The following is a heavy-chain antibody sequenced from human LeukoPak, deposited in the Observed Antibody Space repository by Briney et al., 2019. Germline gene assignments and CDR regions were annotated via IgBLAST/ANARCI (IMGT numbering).Heavy chain of an antibody. Sequence: GESLKISCAASGFTFSSYSMNWVRQAPGKGLEWVSSISSASTYIYYADSVKGRFTISRDNAKDSLYLQMNSLRAEDTAMYYCARLVWDTTMADGDIDSWGQGTLLIVSS. J-gene: IGHJ4*02. V-gene: IGHV3-21*01. CDR2: ISSASTYI. CDR3: ARLVWDTTMADGDIDS. D-gene: IGHD5-18*01. CDR1: GFTFSSYS.